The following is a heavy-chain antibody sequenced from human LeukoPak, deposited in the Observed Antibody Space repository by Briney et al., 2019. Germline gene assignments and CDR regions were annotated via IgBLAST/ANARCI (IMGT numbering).Heavy chain of an antibody. CDR3: ARDAGYGFWTGYYDF. CDR2: IKQDGSEK. CDR1: GFTFRSYW. D-gene: IGHD3/OR15-3a*01. J-gene: IGHJ4*02. V-gene: IGHV3-7*05. Sequence: PGGSLRLSCVASGFTFRSYWVSWVRQAPGKGLEWVATIKQDGSEKYYVDSVKGRFTTSRDIAQNSLYLQMNSLRAEDTAVYFCARDAGYGFWTGYYDFWGQGTLVTVSS.